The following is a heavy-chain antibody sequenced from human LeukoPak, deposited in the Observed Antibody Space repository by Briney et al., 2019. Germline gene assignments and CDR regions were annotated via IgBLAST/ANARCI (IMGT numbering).Heavy chain of an antibody. V-gene: IGHV1-2*02. D-gene: IGHD5/OR15-5a*01. CDR2: IKPNSGDT. CDR1: GYTFTGYH. Sequence: ASVKVSCKASGYTFTGYHLHWVRQAPGQGLEWMGWIKPNSGDTNYAQKFQGRVTMTRDTSVSTAFMELSRLTSDDTAVYYCARGGAVGNGVNDYPMVDYWGQGTPVTVSS. J-gene: IGHJ4*02. CDR3: ARGGAVGNGVNDYPMVDY.